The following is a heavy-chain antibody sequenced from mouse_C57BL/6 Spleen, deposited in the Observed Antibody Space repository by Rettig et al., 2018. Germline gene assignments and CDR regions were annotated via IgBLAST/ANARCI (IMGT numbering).Heavy chain of an antibody. D-gene: IGHD1-1*01. CDR3: ARRDYGGYYAMDY. CDR1: GYTFTTYG. J-gene: IGHJ4*01. V-gene: IGHV9-3*01. Sequence: GYTFTTYGMSWVKQAPGKGLKWMGWINTYSGVPTYADDFKGRFAFSLETSASTAYLQINNLKNEDTATYFCARRDYGGYYAMDYWGQGTSVTVSS. CDR2: INTYSGVP.